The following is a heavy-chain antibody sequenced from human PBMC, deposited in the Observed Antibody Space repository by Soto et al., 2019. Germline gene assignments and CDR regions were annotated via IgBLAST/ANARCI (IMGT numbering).Heavy chain of an antibody. J-gene: IGHJ6*02. Sequence: SETLSLTCTVSGGSISSGGYYWSWIRQHPGKGLEWIGYIYYSGSTYYNPSLKSRVTTSVDTSKNQFSLKLSSVTAADTAVYYCATLRRGVVVPAATKDYYYGMDVWGQGTTVTVSS. CDR1: GGSISSGGYY. D-gene: IGHD2-2*01. CDR3: ATLRRGVVVPAATKDYYYGMDV. CDR2: IYYSGST. V-gene: IGHV4-31*03.